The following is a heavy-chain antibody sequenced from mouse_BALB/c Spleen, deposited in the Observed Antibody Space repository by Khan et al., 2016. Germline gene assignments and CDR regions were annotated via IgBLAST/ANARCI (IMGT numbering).Heavy chain of an antibody. CDR2: IYPGDGDT. CDR1: GYAFSSYW. CDR3: AMWLPAWFAD. D-gene: IGHD2-2*01. V-gene: IGHV1-80*01. J-gene: IGHJ3*01. Sequence: QVQLQQSGAELVRPGSSVKISCKASGYAFSSYWMNWVKQRPGQGLEWIGQIYPGDGDTNYNGKFKGKATLTADKSSSTAYMQLSSLTSEDSAVYFCAMWLPAWFADWGQGTLVTVSA.